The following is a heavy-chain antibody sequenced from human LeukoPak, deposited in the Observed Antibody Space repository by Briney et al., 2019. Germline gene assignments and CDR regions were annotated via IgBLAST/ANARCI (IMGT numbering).Heavy chain of an antibody. D-gene: IGHD1-7*01. V-gene: IGHV3-23*01. CDR1: GFTFSSYA. Sequence: GGSLRLSCAASGFTFSSYAMSWVRQAPGKGLEWVSAISGSGGSTYYVDSVKGRFTISRDNSKNMLYLQMNSLRAEDTAVYYCAKRFSGTSRKYYYYYGMDVWGQGTTVTVSS. J-gene: IGHJ6*02. CDR3: AKRFSGTSRKYYYYYGMDV. CDR2: ISGSGGST.